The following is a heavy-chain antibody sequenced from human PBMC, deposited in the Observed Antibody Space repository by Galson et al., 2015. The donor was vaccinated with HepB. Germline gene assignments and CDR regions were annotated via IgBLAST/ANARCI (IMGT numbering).Heavy chain of an antibody. J-gene: IGHJ3*02. CDR3: ARPWTPYDSSGYPTRHDAFDI. CDR1: GYSFASYW. CDR2: IYPGDSDT. D-gene: IGHD3-22*01. V-gene: IGHV5-51*03. Sequence: QSGAEVKKPGESLKISCKGSGYSFASYWIGWVRQMPGKGLEWMGIIYPGDSDTRYSPSFQGQVTISADKSISTAYLQWSSLKASDTAMYYCARPWTPYDSSGYPTRHDAFDIWGQGTMVTVSS.